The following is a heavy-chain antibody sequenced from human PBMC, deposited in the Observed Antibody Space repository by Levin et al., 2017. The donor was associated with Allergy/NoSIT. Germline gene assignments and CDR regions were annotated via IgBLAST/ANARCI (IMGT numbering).Heavy chain of an antibody. CDR2: ISGSGGST. D-gene: IGHD2-2*01. CDR1: GFTFSSYA. J-gene: IGHJ2*01. CDR3: ATLIVVVPAAIRYFDL. V-gene: IGHV3-23*01. Sequence: PGGSLRLSCAASGFTFSSYAMSWVRQAPGKGLEWVSSISGSGGSTYYADSVKGRFTISRDNSKNTLYLQMNSLRAEDTAVYYCATLIVVVPAAIRYFDLWGRGTLVTVSS.